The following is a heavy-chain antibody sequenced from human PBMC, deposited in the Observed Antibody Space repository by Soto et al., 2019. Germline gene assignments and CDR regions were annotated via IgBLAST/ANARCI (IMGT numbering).Heavy chain of an antibody. CDR3: ARAYLGRLPRRGDYYYALDV. CDR1: GFTFSTYD. Sequence: PGGSLRLSCAASGFTFSTYDMHWVRQVPGKGLEWVSAIGSAHDPYYLGSVKGRFSISRENAKNSLYLQMNSRTTGDPAVYYWARAYLGRLPRRGDYYYALDVWGQGTTVTVSS. V-gene: IGHV3-13*05. D-gene: IGHD1-26*01. CDR2: IGSAHDP. J-gene: IGHJ6*02.